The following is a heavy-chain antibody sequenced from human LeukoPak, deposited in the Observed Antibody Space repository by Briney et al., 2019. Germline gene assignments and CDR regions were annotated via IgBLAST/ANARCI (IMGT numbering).Heavy chain of an antibody. J-gene: IGHJ4*02. CDR3: ARESGVQLWKTDY. D-gene: IGHD5-18*01. CDR2: IYYSGST. Sequence: SQTLSLTCTVSGGSISSGGYYWSWIRQHPGKCLEWIGYIYYSGSTYYNPSLKSRVTISVDTSKNQFSLKLSSVTAADTAVYYCARESGVQLWKTDYWGQGTLVTVSS. CDR1: GGSISSGGYY. V-gene: IGHV4-31*03.